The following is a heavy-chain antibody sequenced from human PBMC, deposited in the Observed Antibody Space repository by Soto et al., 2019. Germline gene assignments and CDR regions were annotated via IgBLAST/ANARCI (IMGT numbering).Heavy chain of an antibody. J-gene: IGHJ3*02. D-gene: IGHD3-9*01. CDR2: IKSKTDGGTT. CDR1: GFTFSNAW. Sequence: GGSLRLSCAASGFTFSNAWMNWVRQAPGKGLEWVGRIKSKTDGGTTDYAAPVKGRFTISRDDSKNTLYLQMNSLKTEDTAVYYCTTGYYDILTGYSDAFDIWGQGTMVTGSS. CDR3: TTGYYDILTGYSDAFDI. V-gene: IGHV3-15*07.